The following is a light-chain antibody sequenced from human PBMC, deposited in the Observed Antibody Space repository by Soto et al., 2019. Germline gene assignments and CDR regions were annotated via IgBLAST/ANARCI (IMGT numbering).Light chain of an antibody. CDR2: AVS. J-gene: IGKJ1*01. V-gene: IGKV1-39*01. CDR3: QQSHNVPQT. CDR1: QSISIY. Sequence: DIQITHSPSSRSSSVLYIFTITCLASQSISIYLNWYQQKAGKAPKLLIYAVSNLQSGVPSRFSGSGSGTDFTLTISNLQPEDFATYYCQQSHNVPQTFGQGTKV.